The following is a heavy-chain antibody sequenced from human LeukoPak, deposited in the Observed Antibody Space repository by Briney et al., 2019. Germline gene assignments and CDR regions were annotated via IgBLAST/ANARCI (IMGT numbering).Heavy chain of an antibody. CDR3: ARSVVVDYYFDY. D-gene: IGHD2-21*01. CDR2: INPNSGGT. J-gene: IGHJ4*02. V-gene: IGHV1-2*06. CDR1: GYTFTGYY. Sequence: ASVKVSCKASGYTFTGYYMHWVRQAPGQGLEWMGRINPNSGGTNYAQRFQGRVTMTRDTSISTAYMELSRLRSEDTAVYYCARSVVVDYYFDYWGQGTMVTVSS.